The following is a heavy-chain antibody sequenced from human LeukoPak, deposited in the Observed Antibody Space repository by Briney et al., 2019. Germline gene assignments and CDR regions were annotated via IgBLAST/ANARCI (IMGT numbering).Heavy chain of an antibody. CDR1: GYSISSGYY. CDR2: IYHSGST. J-gene: IGHJ4*02. Sequence: PPETLSLTCTVSGYSISSGYYWGWIRQPPGKGLEWIGSIYHSGSTYYNPSLKSRVTISVDTSKNQFSLKLSSVTAADTAVYYCARDRIVGATLFDYWGQGTLVTVSS. V-gene: IGHV4-38-2*02. D-gene: IGHD1-26*01. CDR3: ARDRIVGATLFDY.